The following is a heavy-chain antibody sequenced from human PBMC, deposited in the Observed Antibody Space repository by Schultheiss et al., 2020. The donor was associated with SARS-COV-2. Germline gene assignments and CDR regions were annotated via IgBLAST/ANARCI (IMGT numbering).Heavy chain of an antibody. CDR2: IYYSGST. Sequence: SETLSLTCTVSGGSISSYYWSWIRQPPGKGLEWIGYIYYSGSTNYNPSLKSRVTISVDTSKNQFSLKLSSVTAADTAVYYCARPYNWNYGRVLGYWGQGTLVTVSS. CDR1: GGSISSYY. J-gene: IGHJ4*02. D-gene: IGHD1-7*01. CDR3: ARPYNWNYGRVLGY. V-gene: IGHV4-59*01.